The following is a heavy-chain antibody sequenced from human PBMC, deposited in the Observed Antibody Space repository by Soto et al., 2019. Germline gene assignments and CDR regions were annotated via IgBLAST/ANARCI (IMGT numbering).Heavy chain of an antibody. Sequence: ASVKVSCKASGFTFTSSAVQWVRQARGQRPEWIGWIVVGSGNTNYAQKFQGRVTITRDMSTSTAYMELSSLRSEDTAVYYCAKHERAKGSRFDYWGQGTLVTVSS. CDR3: AKHERAKGSRFDY. D-gene: IGHD5-12*01. V-gene: IGHV1-58*01. J-gene: IGHJ4*02. CDR1: GFTFTSSA. CDR2: IVVGSGNT.